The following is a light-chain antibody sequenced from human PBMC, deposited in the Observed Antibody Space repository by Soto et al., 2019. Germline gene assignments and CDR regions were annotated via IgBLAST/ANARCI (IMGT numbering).Light chain of an antibody. V-gene: IGKV3-20*01. CDR2: GAS. CDR1: QRISTNY. CDR3: QQYEISPRT. Sequence: EIVLTQSPGTLSVSPGERATLSCRASQRISTNYLAWYQQKPGQAPRLLIYGASARAGGIPDRFSGSGSGTDFTLTISRLEPEDFAVYHCQQYEISPRTFGQGTTLEIK. J-gene: IGKJ2*01.